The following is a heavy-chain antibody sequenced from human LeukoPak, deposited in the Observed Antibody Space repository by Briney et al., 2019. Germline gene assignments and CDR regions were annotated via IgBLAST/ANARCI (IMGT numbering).Heavy chain of an antibody. V-gene: IGHV1-2*02. Sequence: ASVKVSCKASGYTFTGYYMHWVRQAPGQGLEWMGWINPNSGGTNYAQKFQGRVTMTRDTSISTAYMELSRLRSDDTAVYYCAREGATRRWDLLVHNWFDPWGQGTLVTVSS. D-gene: IGHD3-16*01. CDR3: AREGATRRWDLLVHNWFDP. CDR2: INPNSGGT. J-gene: IGHJ5*02. CDR1: GYTFTGYY.